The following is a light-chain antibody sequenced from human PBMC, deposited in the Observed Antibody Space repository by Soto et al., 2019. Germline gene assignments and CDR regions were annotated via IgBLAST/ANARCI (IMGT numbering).Light chain of an antibody. Sequence: EIVLTQSPGTLSLSPGERATLSCRASQAFGNSYLAWYQQTPGQPPRLLIFSTSTRAAGIPDRFTGSGSGPDFTLDITSLKTEDAAVYFCQQYGASPWTFGQGTKLEIK. CDR1: QAFGNSY. V-gene: IGKV3-20*01. CDR2: STS. CDR3: QQYGASPWT. J-gene: IGKJ1*01.